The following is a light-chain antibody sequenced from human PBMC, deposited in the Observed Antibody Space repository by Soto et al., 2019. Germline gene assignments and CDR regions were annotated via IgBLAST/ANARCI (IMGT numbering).Light chain of an antibody. CDR1: QSVSSSY. V-gene: IGKV3-20*01. Sequence: EIVLTQSPGTLSLSPGERATLSCRASQSVSSSYLAWYQQKPGQAPRLLIYGASSRATGIPDRFSGSGSGTDFTLTISRPEPEDFAVYYCQQYGSSPTFSQGTKVDIK. CDR2: GAS. CDR3: QQYGSSPT. J-gene: IGKJ1*01.